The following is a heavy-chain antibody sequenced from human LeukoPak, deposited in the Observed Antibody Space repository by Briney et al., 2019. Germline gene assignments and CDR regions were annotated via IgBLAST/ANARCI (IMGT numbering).Heavy chain of an antibody. D-gene: IGHD3-16*02. J-gene: IGHJ4*02. CDR3: ARDVHDYVWGSYRYTPAH. CDR2: ISAYNGNT. V-gene: IGHV1-18*01. Sequence: ASVKVSCKASGYTFTSYGISWVRQAPGQGLEWMGWISAYNGNTNYAQKLQGRVTMTTDTSTSTAYMELRSLRSDDTAVYYCARDVHDYVWGSYRYTPAHWGQGTLVTVSS. CDR1: GYTFTSYG.